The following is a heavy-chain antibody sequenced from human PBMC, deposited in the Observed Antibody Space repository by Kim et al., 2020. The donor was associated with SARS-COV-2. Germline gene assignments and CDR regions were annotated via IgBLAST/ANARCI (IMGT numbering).Heavy chain of an antibody. D-gene: IGHD3-9*01. Sequence: GGSLRLSCAASGFTFSSYAMHWVRQAPGKGLEWVAVIWYDGSNKYYADSVKGRFTISRDNSKNTLYLQMNSLRAEDTAVYYCAKAQVPDGTKLFDWSPPNGPFLDFDYWGQGTLVTVSS. CDR3: AKAQVPDGTKLFDWSPPNGPFLDFDY. J-gene: IGHJ4*02. CDR1: GFTFSSYA. CDR2: IWYDGSNK. V-gene: IGHV3-33*06.